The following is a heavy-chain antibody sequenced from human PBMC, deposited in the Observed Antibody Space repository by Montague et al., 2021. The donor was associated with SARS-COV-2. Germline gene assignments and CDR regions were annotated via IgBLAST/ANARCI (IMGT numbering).Heavy chain of an antibody. Sequence: SLRLSCAASGFSVSSNYINWVRQAPGKGLEWVSVIYSGGDTYYADSAKGRFTLSRDNSKNTLYLQMNNLRAEDTAVYYCASNPRHDYGDYLGHWGQGTLVTVSS. CDR2: IYSGGDT. CDR1: GFSVSSNY. CDR3: ASNPRHDYGDYLGH. D-gene: IGHD4-17*01. V-gene: IGHV3-53*01. J-gene: IGHJ4*02.